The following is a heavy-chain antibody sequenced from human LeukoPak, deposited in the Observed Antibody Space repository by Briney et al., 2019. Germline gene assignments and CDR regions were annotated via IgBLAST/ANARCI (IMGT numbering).Heavy chain of an antibody. J-gene: IGHJ4*02. D-gene: IGHD6-13*01. CDR3: ARGSIAAAPYYFDD. Sequence: GGSLRLSRAASGLTVSSNYMSWVRQAPGKGLEWVSVIYSGGSTYYADSVKGRFTTSRHNSKNTLYLQMNSLRAEDTAVYYCARGSIAAAPYYFDDWGQGTLVTVSS. V-gene: IGHV3-66*01. CDR2: IYSGGST. CDR1: GLTVSSNY.